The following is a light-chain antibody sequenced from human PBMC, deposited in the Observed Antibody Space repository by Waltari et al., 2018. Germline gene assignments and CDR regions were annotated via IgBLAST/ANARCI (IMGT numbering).Light chain of an antibody. CDR1: ELPRKY. V-gene: IGLV3-10*01. CDR3: YSSDSTGLRV. Sequence: SYELTQTPSVSVSPVQTARITCSGHELPRKYAYWFQQKSGQAPRLVIYEETKRPSGIPGRFAGSSSGTVATLTITGAQVDDEADYYCYSSDSTGLRVFGGGTTVVVL. J-gene: IGLJ1*01. CDR2: EET.